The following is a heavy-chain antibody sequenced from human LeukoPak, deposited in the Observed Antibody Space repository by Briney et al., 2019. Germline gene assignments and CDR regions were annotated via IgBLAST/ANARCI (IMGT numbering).Heavy chain of an antibody. D-gene: IGHD3-10*01. V-gene: IGHV1-69*04. Sequence: GASVKVSCKASGGAFSSYAISWVRQAPGQGLEWMGRIIPILGIANYAQKFQGRVTITADKSTSTAYMELSSLRSEDTAVYYCARVASPGSAPYYYYGMDVWGQGTTVTVSS. CDR3: ARVASPGSAPYYYYGMDV. J-gene: IGHJ6*02. CDR1: GGAFSSYA. CDR2: IIPILGIA.